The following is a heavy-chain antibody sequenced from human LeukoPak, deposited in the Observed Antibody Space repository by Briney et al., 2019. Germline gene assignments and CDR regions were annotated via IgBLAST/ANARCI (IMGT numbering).Heavy chain of an antibody. Sequence: SETLSLTCTVSGDSISSSSYYWGWIRQPPGKGLEWIANIYYSGNTYYNPSLESRVPISVDTSKNQFSLNVSSVTAADTAVYYCARHRYSGSYYWFDPWGQGTLVTVSS. CDR2: IYYSGNT. J-gene: IGHJ5*02. D-gene: IGHD1-26*01. V-gene: IGHV4-39*01. CDR3: ARHRYSGSYYWFDP. CDR1: GDSISSSSYY.